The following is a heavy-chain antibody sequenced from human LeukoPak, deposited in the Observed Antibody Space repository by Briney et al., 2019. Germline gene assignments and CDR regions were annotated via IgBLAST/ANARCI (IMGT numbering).Heavy chain of an antibody. V-gene: IGHV4-34*01. CDR2: INHSGGT. Sequence: SETLSLTCAVYGGSFSGYYWSWIRQPPGKGLEWIGEINHSGGTNYNPSLKSRVTISVDTSKNQFSLKLSSVTAADTAVYYCARSHNYYDSSGYYRYWGQGTLVTVSS. J-gene: IGHJ4*02. CDR1: GGSFSGYY. CDR3: ARSHNYYDSSGYYRY. D-gene: IGHD3-22*01.